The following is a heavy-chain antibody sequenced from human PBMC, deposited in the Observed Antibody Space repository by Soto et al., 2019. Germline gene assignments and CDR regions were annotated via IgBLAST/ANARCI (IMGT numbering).Heavy chain of an antibody. Sequence: SETLSLTCTVSGGSISSGGYYWSWIRQHPGKGLEWIGYIYYSGSTYYNPSLKSRVTISVDTSKNQFSLKLSSVTAADTAVYYCARDGLEYCTNGVCCTAPDYWGQGTLVTVSS. CDR1: GGSISSGGYY. V-gene: IGHV4-31*03. J-gene: IGHJ4*02. CDR3: ARDGLEYCTNGVCCTAPDY. D-gene: IGHD2-8*01. CDR2: IYYSGST.